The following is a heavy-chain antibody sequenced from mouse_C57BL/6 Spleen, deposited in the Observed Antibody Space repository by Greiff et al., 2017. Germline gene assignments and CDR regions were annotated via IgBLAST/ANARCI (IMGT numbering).Heavy chain of an antibody. D-gene: IGHD2-5*01. V-gene: IGHV1-80*01. J-gene: IGHJ2*01. Sequence: VKLMESGAELVKPGASVKISCKASGYAFSSYWMNWVKQRPGKGLEWIGQIYPGDGDTNYNGKFKGKATLTADKSSSTAYMQLSSLTSEDAAVSYVARTGSNYGDYWGQGTTLTVSS. CDR3: ARTGSNYGDY. CDR2: IYPGDGDT. CDR1: GYAFSSYW.